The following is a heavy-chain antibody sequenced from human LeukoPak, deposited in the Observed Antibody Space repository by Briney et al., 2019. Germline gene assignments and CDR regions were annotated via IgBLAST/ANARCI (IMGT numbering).Heavy chain of an antibody. CDR3: ARDRGYYDSIDYGYFDP. V-gene: IGHV1-18*01. Sequence: ASVKVSCKASGYTFTSYGISWVRQAPGQGLEWMGWISAYNGNTNYAQKLQGRVTMTTDTSTSTAYMELRSLRSDDTAVYYCARDRGYYDSIDYGYFDPWGQGTLVTVSS. J-gene: IGHJ5*02. CDR1: GYTFTSYG. CDR2: ISAYNGNT. D-gene: IGHD3-22*01.